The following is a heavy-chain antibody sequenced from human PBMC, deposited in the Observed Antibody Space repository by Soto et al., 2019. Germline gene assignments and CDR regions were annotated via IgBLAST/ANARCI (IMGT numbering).Heavy chain of an antibody. CDR1: GFTFSSYW. CDR2: INSDGSST. CDR3: VRTSLVVAAATREDY. V-gene: IGHV3-74*01. Sequence: EVQLVESGGGLVQPGGSLRLSCAASGFTFSSYWMHWVRQAPGKGLVWVSSINSDGSSTSYADSVKGRFTISRDNAKNTLYLQMNSPRAEDTAVYYCVRTSLVVAAATREDYWGQGTLVTVSS. J-gene: IGHJ4*02. D-gene: IGHD2-15*01.